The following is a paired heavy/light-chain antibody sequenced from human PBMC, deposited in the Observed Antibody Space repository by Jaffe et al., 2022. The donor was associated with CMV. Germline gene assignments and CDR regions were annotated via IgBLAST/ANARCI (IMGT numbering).Light chain of an antibody. J-gene: IGKJ4*01. V-gene: IGKV2-28*01. CDR3: MQALQTPLT. Sequence: DFVVTQSPLSLAVTPGEPASISCRSSQSLLHSNGYNYLDWYLQKPGQSPQLLIYMGSNRASGVPDRFSGSGSGTDFTLKISRVEAEDVGIYYCMQALQTPLTFGGGTRVEIK. CDR1: QSLLHSNGYNY. CDR2: MGS.
Heavy chain of an antibody. CDR1: GGAFRSYA. Sequence: QVQLVQSGAEVKRPGSSVKVSCKASGGAFRSYATSWVRQAPGQGLEWMGGIIPLFDTIEYAQSFQGRITITADESTSTAYMELSSLRSEDTAMYYCARDGGYGDYVGFNGFDIWGQGTMVTVSS. D-gene: IGHD4-17*01. V-gene: IGHV1-69*01. CDR2: IIPLFDTI. CDR3: ARDGGYGDYVGFNGFDI. J-gene: IGHJ3*02.